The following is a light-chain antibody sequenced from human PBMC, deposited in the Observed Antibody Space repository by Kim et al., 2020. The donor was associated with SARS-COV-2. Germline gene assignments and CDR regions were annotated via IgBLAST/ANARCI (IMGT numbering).Light chain of an antibody. CDR3: QQYNNWPPRYT. J-gene: IGKJ2*01. CDR2: GAS. CDR1: QSGSSN. Sequence: SPGERATLSCRASQSGSSNLAWYQQKPGQAPRLLIYGASTRATGIPARFSGSGSGTEFTLTISSLQSEDFAVYYCQQYNNWPPRYTFGQGTKLEI. V-gene: IGKV3-15*01.